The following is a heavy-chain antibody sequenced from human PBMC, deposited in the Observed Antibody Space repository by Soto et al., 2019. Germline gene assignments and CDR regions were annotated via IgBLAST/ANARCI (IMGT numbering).Heavy chain of an antibody. V-gene: IGHV1-8*01. Sequence: DSVKVCCKASGDITNYDITNYDINWVRQATGQGLEWMGWIIPNSGNTGYAQKFQGRVTMTTDASIGTAYMELSSLSSEDTAVYYCARDLKWTDITGYYYYGMDVWGQGTTVTSP. CDR3: ARDLKWTDITGYYYYGMDV. CDR1: GDITNYDITNYD. CDR2: IIPNSGNT. J-gene: IGHJ6*02. D-gene: IGHD3-22*01.